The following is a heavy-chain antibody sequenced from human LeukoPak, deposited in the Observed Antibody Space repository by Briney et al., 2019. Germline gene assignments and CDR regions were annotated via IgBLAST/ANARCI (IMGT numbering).Heavy chain of an antibody. J-gene: IGHJ6*03. Sequence: PSETLSLTCTVSGGSISSSSYYWGWIRQPPGKGLEWIGSIYYSGSTYYNPFLKSRVTISVDTSKNQFSLKLSSVTAADTAVYYCARAGRQLAYYYYYYMDVWGKGTTVTVSS. CDR1: GGSISSSSYY. D-gene: IGHD6-6*01. V-gene: IGHV4-39*07. CDR2: IYYSGST. CDR3: ARAGRQLAYYYYYYMDV.